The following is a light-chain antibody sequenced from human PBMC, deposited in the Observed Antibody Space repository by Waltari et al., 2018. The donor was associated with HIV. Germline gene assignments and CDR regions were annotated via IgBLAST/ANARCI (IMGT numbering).Light chain of an antibody. V-gene: IGLV2-14*01. Sequence: QSALTQPASVSGSPGQPITISCTGTSSDVGGYNYVSWYQQHPGNAPKLMIYEVSNRPSGVSHRFSGSKSGNTASLTISGLQAEDDADYYCSSYTSSSTLVFGTGTKVTVL. CDR1: SSDVGGYNY. CDR3: SSYTSSSTLV. J-gene: IGLJ1*01. CDR2: EVS.